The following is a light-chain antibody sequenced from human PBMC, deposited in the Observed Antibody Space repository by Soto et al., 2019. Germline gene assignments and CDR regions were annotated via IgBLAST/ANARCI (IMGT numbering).Light chain of an antibody. CDR1: SSDVGGYDY. V-gene: IGLV2-8*01. CDR2: DVT. J-gene: IGLJ1*01. CDR3: YSYAGSNNYV. Sequence: QSVLTQPPSASGSPGQSVTISCTGTSSDVGGYDYVSWYQQHPGKAPKLMIYDVTKRPSGVPDRFSGSKSGNTASLTVSGLQAEDEADYYCYSYAGSNNYVFGTGTNVTVL.